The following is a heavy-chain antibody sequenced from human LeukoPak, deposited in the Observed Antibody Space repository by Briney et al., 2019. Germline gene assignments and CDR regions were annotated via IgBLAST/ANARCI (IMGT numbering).Heavy chain of an antibody. J-gene: IGHJ4*02. CDR3: ASRYCSSTSCYNDY. V-gene: IGHV4-34*01. D-gene: IGHD2-2*02. CDR2: INHSGST. CDR1: GGSFSGYY. Sequence: SETLSLTCAVYGGSFSGYYWSWIRQPPGKGLEWIGEINHSGSTNYNLSLKSRVTISVDTSMNQFSLKLSSVTAADTAVYYCASRYCSSTSCYNDYWGQGTLVTVSS.